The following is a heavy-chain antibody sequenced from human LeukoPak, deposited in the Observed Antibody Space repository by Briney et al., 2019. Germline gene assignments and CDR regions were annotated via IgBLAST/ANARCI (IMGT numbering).Heavy chain of an antibody. V-gene: IGHV3-7*01. CDR1: GFTFSNYG. J-gene: IGHJ4*02. D-gene: IGHD3-10*01. Sequence: GGSLRLSCAASGFTFSNYGMSWVRQAPGKGLEWVASIKQDGSEKFYVDSVKGRFTISRDNAKNSLYLQMNSLSAEDTAVYYCAREETMGYWGQGTLVTVSS. CDR3: AREETMGY. CDR2: IKQDGSEK.